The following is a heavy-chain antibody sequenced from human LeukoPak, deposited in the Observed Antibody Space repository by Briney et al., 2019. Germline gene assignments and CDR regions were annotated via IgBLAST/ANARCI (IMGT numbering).Heavy chain of an antibody. V-gene: IGHV1-8*01. D-gene: IGHD2-2*01. Sequence: ASVKVSCNASGYTFMTYDVAWVRQAPGQELEWMGWMNPNSGNTGYAQKFKGRVTMTSDASIGSAYMELSSLRSEDTAVYFCARAVRIQLLLEYWGHGTLITVSS. CDR3: ARAVRIQLLLEY. CDR2: MNPNSGNT. CDR1: GYTFMTYD. J-gene: IGHJ4*01.